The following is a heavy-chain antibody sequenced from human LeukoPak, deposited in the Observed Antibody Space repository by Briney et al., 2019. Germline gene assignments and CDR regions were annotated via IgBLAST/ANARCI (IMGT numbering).Heavy chain of an antibody. CDR1: GYTLTELS. CDR3: ATYGQLLSAPYTWDYYYMDV. V-gene: IGHV1-24*01. CDR2: FDPEDGET. Sequence: ASVKVSCKVSGYTLTELSMHWVRQAPGKGLEWMGGFDPEDGETIYAQKFQGRVTMTEDTSTDTAYMELSSLRSEDTAVYYCATYGQLLSAPYTWDYYYMDVWGKGTTVTVSS. D-gene: IGHD2-2*01. J-gene: IGHJ6*03.